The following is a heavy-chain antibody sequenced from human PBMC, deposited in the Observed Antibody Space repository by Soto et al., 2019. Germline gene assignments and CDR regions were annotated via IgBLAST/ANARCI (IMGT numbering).Heavy chain of an antibody. CDR3: ARRARSQLFDY. CDR2: IYYSGST. CDR1: GGSISSSSYY. Sequence: PSETLSLTCTVSGGSISSSSYYWGWIRQPPGKGLEWIGSIYYSGSTYYNPSLKSRVTISVDTSKNQFSLKLSSVTAADTAVYYCARRARSQLFDYWGQGTLVTVSS. J-gene: IGHJ4*02. V-gene: IGHV4-39*01. D-gene: IGHD2-2*01.